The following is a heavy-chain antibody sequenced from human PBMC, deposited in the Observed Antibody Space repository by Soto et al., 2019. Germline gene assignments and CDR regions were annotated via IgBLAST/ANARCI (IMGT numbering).Heavy chain of an antibody. J-gene: IGHJ4*02. Sequence: PVGSLRLSCVASGFSFSSYEMNWVRQAPGKGLEWVSFISSSGTTIYYADSVKGRFTISRDNAKNSLYLQMNSLRAEDTAVYYCVYGYYFDYWGQGTLVTVSS. D-gene: IGHD3-10*01. CDR1: GFSFSSYE. CDR2: ISSSGTTI. CDR3: VYGYYFDY. V-gene: IGHV3-48*03.